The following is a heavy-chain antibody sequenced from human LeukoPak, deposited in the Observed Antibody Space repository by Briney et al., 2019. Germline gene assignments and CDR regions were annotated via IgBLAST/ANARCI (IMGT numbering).Heavy chain of an antibody. J-gene: IGHJ4*02. V-gene: IGHV3-21*01. CDR1: GFTFSRYS. CDR2: ISSSSSII. Sequence: GGSLRLSCAASGFTFSRYSMNWVRQAPGKGLEWVSSISSSSSIIYYADSAKGRFTISRDNAKNSLYLQMNSLRAEDTAVYYCARDPPLGYCSSSSCPHLDYWGQGTLVTVSS. CDR3: ARDPPLGYCSSSSCPHLDY. D-gene: IGHD2-2*01.